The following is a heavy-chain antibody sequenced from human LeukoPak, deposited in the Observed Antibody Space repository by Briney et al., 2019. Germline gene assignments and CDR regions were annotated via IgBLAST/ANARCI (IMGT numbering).Heavy chain of an antibody. D-gene: IGHD3-16*02. Sequence: NPSETLSLTCTVSGGSISSYYWSWIRQPPGKGLEWIGYIYYSGSTNYNPSLKSRVTISVDTSKNQFSLKLSSVTAADTAVYYCARAYRYTAYYFDYWGQGTLVTVSS. CDR1: GGSISSYY. V-gene: IGHV4-59*01. J-gene: IGHJ4*02. CDR2: IYYSGST. CDR3: ARAYRYTAYYFDY.